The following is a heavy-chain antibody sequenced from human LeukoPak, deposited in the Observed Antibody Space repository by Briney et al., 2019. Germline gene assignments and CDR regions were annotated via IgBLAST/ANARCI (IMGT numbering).Heavy chain of an antibody. CDR3: ASSHPTNPIVGAVEYFQH. CDR2: ISAYNGNT. D-gene: IGHD1-26*01. V-gene: IGHV1-18*01. CDR1: GYTFTSYG. J-gene: IGHJ1*01. Sequence: VASVKVSCKASGYTFTSYGISWVRQAPGQGLEWMGWISAYNGNTNYAQKLQGRVTMTTDTSTSTAYMELRSLRSDDTAVYYCASSHPTNPIVGAVEYFQHWGQGTLVTVSS.